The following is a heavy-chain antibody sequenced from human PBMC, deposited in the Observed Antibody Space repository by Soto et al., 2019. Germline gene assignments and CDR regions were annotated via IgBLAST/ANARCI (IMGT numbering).Heavy chain of an antibody. Sequence: GGSLRLSCAASGFTFSSYSMNWVRQAPGKGLEWVSSISSSSSYIYYADSVKGRFTISRDNAKNSLYLQMNSLRAEDTAVYYCARGLSSIAAHAFDIWGQGTMVTVSS. CDR3: ARGLSSIAAHAFDI. CDR1: GFTFSSYS. D-gene: IGHD6-6*01. V-gene: IGHV3-21*01. J-gene: IGHJ3*02. CDR2: ISSSSSYI.